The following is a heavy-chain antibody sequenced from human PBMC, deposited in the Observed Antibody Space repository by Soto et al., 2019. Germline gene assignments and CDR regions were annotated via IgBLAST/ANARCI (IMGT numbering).Heavy chain of an antibody. V-gene: IGHV1-2*02. CDR1: GYTFTGYY. CDR3: ARDGYNYFGYFDL. D-gene: IGHD5-12*01. J-gene: IGHJ2*01. CDR2: INPNSGGT. Sequence: ASVKVSCKASGYTFTGYYMHWVRQAPGQGLEWMGWINPNSGGTNYAEKFQGRVTMTRDTSINTAYMELSRLESDDTAVYYCARDGYNYFGYFDLWGRGTLVTVSS.